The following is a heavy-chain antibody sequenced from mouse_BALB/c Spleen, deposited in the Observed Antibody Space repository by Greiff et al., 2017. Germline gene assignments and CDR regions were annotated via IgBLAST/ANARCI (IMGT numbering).Heavy chain of an antibody. Sequence: EVQVVESGGGLVKPGGSLKLSCAASGFTFSSYAMSWVRQTPEKRLEWVASISSGGSTDYPDSVKGRFTISRDNARNILYLQMSSLRSEDTAMYYCARGKEDYAMDYWGQGTSVTVSS. J-gene: IGHJ4*01. V-gene: IGHV5-6-5*01. CDR1: GFTFSSYA. CDR3: ARGKEDYAMDY. CDR2: ISSGGST.